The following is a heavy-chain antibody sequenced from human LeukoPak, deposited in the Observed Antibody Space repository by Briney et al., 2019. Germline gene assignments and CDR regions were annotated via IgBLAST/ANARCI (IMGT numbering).Heavy chain of an antibody. CDR1: GFTFSSYA. CDR2: ISSNGGST. Sequence: GGSLRLSCTASGFTFSSYAMHWVRQAPGKGLEYVSAISSNGGSTYYANSVKGRFTISRDNSKNTLYLQMGSLRAEDMAVYYCARGWLRSTIVVVTATPIDFWGQGTLVTVSS. CDR3: ARGWLRSTIVVVTATPIDF. D-gene: IGHD2-21*02. J-gene: IGHJ4*02. V-gene: IGHV3-64*01.